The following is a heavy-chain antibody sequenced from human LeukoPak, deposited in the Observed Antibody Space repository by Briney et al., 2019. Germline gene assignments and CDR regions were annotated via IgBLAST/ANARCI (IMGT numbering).Heavy chain of an antibody. D-gene: IGHD1-1*01. Sequence: PSETLSLTCAVSGGSISNSFWSWIRQPPGQGLEWIGFVDYSGGTTSNPSLTGRVTVSVDISKNQLSLKLTSVTAADTAVYYCARIRVRARDSAGNPTLYEAFDMWGQGTMVTVSS. V-gene: IGHV4-59*01. CDR3: ARIRVRARDSAGNPTLYEAFDM. CDR2: VDYSGGT. CDR1: GGSISNSF. J-gene: IGHJ3*02.